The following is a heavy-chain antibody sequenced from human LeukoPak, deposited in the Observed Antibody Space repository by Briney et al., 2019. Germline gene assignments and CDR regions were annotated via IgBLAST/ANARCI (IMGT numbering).Heavy chain of an antibody. CDR1: GFTFSSYS. D-gene: IGHD4-17*01. J-gene: IGHJ3*02. CDR2: ISSSSSYI. Sequence: GGSLRLSCAASGFTFSSYSMNWVRQAPGRGLEWVSSISSSSSYIYYADSVKGRFTISRDNAKNSLYLQMNSLRAEDTAVYYCARDSLTWDYGDYSAFDIWGQGTMVTVSS. V-gene: IGHV3-21*01. CDR3: ARDSLTWDYGDYSAFDI.